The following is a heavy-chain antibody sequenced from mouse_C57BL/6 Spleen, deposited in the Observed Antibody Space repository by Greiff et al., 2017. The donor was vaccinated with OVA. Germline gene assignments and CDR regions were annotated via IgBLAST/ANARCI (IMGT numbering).Heavy chain of an antibody. Sequence: QVQLQQSGAELVKPGASVKISCKASGYAFSSYWMNWVKQRPGKGLEWIGQIYPGDGDTNYNGKFKGKATLTADKSSSTAYMQLSSLTSEDSAVYFCARQPSGYAMDYWGQGTSVTGSS. CDR3: ARQPSGYAMDY. V-gene: IGHV1-80*01. CDR2: IYPGDGDT. J-gene: IGHJ4*01. D-gene: IGHD3-1*01. CDR1: GYAFSSYW.